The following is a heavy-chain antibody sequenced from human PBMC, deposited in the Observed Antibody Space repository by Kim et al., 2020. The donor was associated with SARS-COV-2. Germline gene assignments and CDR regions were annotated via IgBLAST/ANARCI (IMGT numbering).Heavy chain of an antibody. CDR2: INWNSGTI. CDR3: AKDLTAAAGTPTYYYGLDV. D-gene: IGHD6-13*01. V-gene: IGHV3-9*01. J-gene: IGHJ6*02. Sequence: GGSLRLSCAASGFTFDGYAMHWVRQVSGKGLEWVSGINWNSGTIGYADSVKGRFTISRDNAKNSLYLQMNSLRPEDTALYYCAKDLTAAAGTPTYYYGLDVWGQGTAVTVS. CDR1: GFTFDGYA.